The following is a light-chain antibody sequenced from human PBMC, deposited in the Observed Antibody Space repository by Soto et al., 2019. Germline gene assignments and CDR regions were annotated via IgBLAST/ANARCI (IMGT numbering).Light chain of an antibody. Sequence: QSVLTQPPSASGTPGQRVTISCSGSSSNIGINYVHWHQQLPGTAPKLLIYRNNQRPSGVPDRFSASKSDTSASLAISGLRSEDEADYYCAAWDDSLSAVVFGGGTKLTVL. CDR2: RNN. V-gene: IGLV1-47*01. J-gene: IGLJ2*01. CDR1: SSNIGINY. CDR3: AAWDDSLSAVV.